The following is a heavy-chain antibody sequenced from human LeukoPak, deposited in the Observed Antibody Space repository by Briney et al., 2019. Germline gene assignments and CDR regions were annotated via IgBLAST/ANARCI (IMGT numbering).Heavy chain of an antibody. CDR2: ISSSSSYI. CDR1: GFTFSSYS. V-gene: IGHV3-21*01. D-gene: IGHD5-18*01. CDR3: ARDPTNTWIQLWPKNGNAFDI. J-gene: IGHJ3*02. Sequence: PGGSLRLSCAASGFTFSSYSMNWVRQAPGKGLEWVSSISSSSSYIYYAGSVKGRFTISRDNAKNSLYLQVNSLRAEDTAVYYCARDPTNTWIQLWPKNGNAFDIWGQGTMVTVSS.